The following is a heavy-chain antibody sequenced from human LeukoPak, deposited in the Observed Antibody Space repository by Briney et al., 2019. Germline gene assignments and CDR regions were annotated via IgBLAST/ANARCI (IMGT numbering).Heavy chain of an antibody. CDR2: ISGSGGST. D-gene: IGHD6-6*01. J-gene: IGHJ5*02. V-gene: IGHV3-23*01. CDR1: GFTFSSYA. Sequence: GGSLRLSCAASGFTFSSYAMSWVRQAPGKGLEWVSAISGSGGSTYYADSVKGRFTISRDNSKNTLYLQMNSLRAEDTAVYYCAPDRGEYSSSVFWFDPWGQGTLVTVSS. CDR3: APDRGEYSSSVFWFDP.